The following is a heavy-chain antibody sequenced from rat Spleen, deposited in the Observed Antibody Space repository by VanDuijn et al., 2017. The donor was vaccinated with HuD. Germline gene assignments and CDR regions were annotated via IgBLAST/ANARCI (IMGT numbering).Heavy chain of an antibody. J-gene: IGHJ3*01. CDR1: GFTYNDYA. CDR3: ARQWGYTHNWFAY. V-gene: IGHV5S13*01. D-gene: IGHD1-11*01. CDR2: ISTGGGDT. Sequence: EVQLVESGGGLVQPGGSLKLSCAVSGFTYNDYAMAWVRQAPAKGLEWVATISTGGGDTYYRDSVRGRFTISRDNAKNTLYLQVDSLRSEDTATYYCARQWGYTHNWFAYWGQGTLVTVSS.